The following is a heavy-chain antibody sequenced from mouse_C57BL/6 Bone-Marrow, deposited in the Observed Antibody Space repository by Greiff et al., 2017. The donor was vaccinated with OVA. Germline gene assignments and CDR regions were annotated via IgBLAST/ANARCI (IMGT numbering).Heavy chain of an antibody. D-gene: IGHD2-4*01. CDR1: GFYITDDY. CDR2: IDPENGDT. Sequence: EVQLHQSGAELVRPGASVKLSCTASGFYITDDYMYWVKQRPEQGLEWIGWIDPENGDTEYASKFQGQASITADPSSTTAYLQLSNLKSEATAVYYGTFYDYENRFAYWGQGTLVTVSA. V-gene: IGHV14-4*01. CDR3: TFYDYENRFAY. J-gene: IGHJ3*01.